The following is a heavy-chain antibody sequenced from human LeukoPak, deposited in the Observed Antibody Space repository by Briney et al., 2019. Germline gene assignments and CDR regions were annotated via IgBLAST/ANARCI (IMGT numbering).Heavy chain of an antibody. CDR3: ATSAGMAALDY. Sequence: SETLSLTCTVSGDSISSSSYDWGWIRQPPGKGLEWIGSIYYSGSTYFNPSLKSRVTISVDTSKNQFSLKLSSVTAADTAVYYCATSAGMAALDYWGQGTLVTVSS. D-gene: IGHD5-24*01. V-gene: IGHV4-39*01. CDR1: GDSISSSSYD. J-gene: IGHJ4*02. CDR2: IYYSGST.